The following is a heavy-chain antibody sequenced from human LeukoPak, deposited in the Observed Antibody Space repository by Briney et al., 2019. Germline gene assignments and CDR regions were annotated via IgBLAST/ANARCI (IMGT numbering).Heavy chain of an antibody. V-gene: IGHV4-59*01. Sequence: PLETLSLTCTVSGGSISRYYLSWIGQPPGKGLEWIGYIYYSASTNYNPSLKSRVTISVDTSKYQFSLKLSSVTAADTAVYYCARDLGSSGYDYWGQGTLVTVSS. D-gene: IGHD6-19*01. CDR3: ARDLGSSGYDY. CDR1: GGSISRYY. J-gene: IGHJ4*02. CDR2: IYYSAST.